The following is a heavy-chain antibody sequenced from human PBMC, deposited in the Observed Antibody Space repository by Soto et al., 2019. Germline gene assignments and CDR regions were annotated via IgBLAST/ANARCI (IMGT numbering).Heavy chain of an antibody. CDR1: GYSINSDYY. CDR3: AKKGYYPSGKINLFDS. V-gene: IGHV4-38-2*01. Sequence: SETLSLTCPVSGYSINSDYYLGLVRQPPGKGLEWIGSVDHSGRTYYSPSLRSRLTIFIDTSKNQFSLRLTSVTAADTAMYFCAKKGYYPSGKINLFDSWGPGTLVTVSS. J-gene: IGHJ4*02. D-gene: IGHD3-10*01. CDR2: VDHSGRT.